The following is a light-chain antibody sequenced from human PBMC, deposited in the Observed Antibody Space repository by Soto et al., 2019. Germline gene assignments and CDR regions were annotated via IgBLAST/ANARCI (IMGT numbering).Light chain of an antibody. J-gene: IGKJ5*01. Sequence: EIELTQSQGTLSASPGERATLSCRASQSVKTTLAWYQQKPGQAPRLLIYGASSRATDIPSRFSGSGSGTEFTLTISSLQSEDFAVYFCQQYNKWPPITFGQGTRLEIK. CDR2: GAS. CDR3: QQYNKWPPIT. CDR1: QSVKTT. V-gene: IGKV3-15*01.